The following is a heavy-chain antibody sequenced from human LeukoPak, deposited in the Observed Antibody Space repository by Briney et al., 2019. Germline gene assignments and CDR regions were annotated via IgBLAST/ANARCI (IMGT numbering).Heavy chain of an antibody. CDR2: INTNTGNP. D-gene: IGHD5-18*01. CDR3: ARDRYSYGYRPYAFDI. V-gene: IGHV7-4-1*02. CDR1: GYTFTSYA. J-gene: IGHJ3*02. Sequence: ASVKVSCTASGYTFTSYAMNWVRQAPGQGLEWMGWINTNTGNPTYAQGFTGRFVFSLDTSVSTAYLQISSLKAEDTAVYYCARDRYSYGYRPYAFDIWGQGTMVTVSS.